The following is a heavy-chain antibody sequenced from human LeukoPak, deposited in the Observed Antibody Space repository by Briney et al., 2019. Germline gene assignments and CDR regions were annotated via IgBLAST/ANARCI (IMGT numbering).Heavy chain of an antibody. CDR3: ARVKIVGYSYGWGVDAFDI. D-gene: IGHD5-18*01. Sequence: SETLSLTCSVSGGSISPYYWSWVRQPPGKGLEWIGYDSYSGSADYNPSLKSRVIISIDTSKNQFSLRLSSVTAADTAVYYCARVKIVGYSYGWGVDAFDIRGQGTMVTVSS. J-gene: IGHJ3*02. CDR1: GGSISPYY. CDR2: DSYSGSA. V-gene: IGHV4-59*12.